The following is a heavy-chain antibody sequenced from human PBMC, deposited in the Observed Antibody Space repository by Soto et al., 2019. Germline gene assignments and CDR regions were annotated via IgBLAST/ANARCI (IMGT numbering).Heavy chain of an antibody. CDR3: ATAPKHYDILTGYYSGANWFDP. CDR1: GGSISNDNYY. Sequence: SETLSLTCTVSGGSISNDNYYWSWIRQPPGKGLEWIGEINHSGSTNYNPSLKSRVTISVDTSKNQFSLKLSSVTAADTAVYYCATAPKHYDILTGYYSGANWFDPWGQGTLVTVSS. D-gene: IGHD3-9*01. J-gene: IGHJ5*02. CDR2: INHSGST. V-gene: IGHV4-39*07.